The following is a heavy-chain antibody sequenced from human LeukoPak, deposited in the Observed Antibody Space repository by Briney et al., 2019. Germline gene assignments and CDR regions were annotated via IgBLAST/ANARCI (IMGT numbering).Heavy chain of an antibody. CDR2: INHSGST. CDR1: GFIFSDYY. CDR3: ARRIYYYYYYMDV. Sequence: LRLSCAASGFIFSDYYMNWIRQAPGKGLEWLGEINHSGSTNYNPSLESRVIISVDTFKNQFSLKLNSVTAADTAVYYCARRIYYYYYYMDVWGKGTTVTISS. V-gene: IGHV4-34*01. J-gene: IGHJ6*03.